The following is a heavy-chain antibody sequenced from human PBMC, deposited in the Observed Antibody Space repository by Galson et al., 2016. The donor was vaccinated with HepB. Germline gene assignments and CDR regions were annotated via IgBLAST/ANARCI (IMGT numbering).Heavy chain of an antibody. CDR3: AKRDYYDSSGFSALLDY. J-gene: IGHJ4*02. D-gene: IGHD3-22*01. CDR1: GFTFSGYA. CDR2: ISGSGGTT. V-gene: IGHV3-23*01. Sequence: SLRLSCAASGFTFSGYAMSWVRQAPGKGLEWVSGISGSGGTTDYGDSVKGRFTISRDNSKNTLYLQMNSLRAEDTAVYYCAKRDYYDSSGFSALLDYWGLGTLVTVSS.